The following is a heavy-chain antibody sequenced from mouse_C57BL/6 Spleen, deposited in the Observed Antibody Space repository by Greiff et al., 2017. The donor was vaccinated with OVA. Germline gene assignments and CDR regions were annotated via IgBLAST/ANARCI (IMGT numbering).Heavy chain of an antibody. Sequence: VQLKESGPELVKPGASVKISCKASGYAFSSSWMNWVKQRPGKGLEWIGRIYPGDGDTNYNGKFKGKATLTADKSSSTAYMQLSSLTSEDSAVYFCARRVFDYWGQGTTLTVSS. CDR3: ARRVFDY. CDR1: GYAFSSSW. J-gene: IGHJ2*01. V-gene: IGHV1-82*01. CDR2: IYPGDGDT.